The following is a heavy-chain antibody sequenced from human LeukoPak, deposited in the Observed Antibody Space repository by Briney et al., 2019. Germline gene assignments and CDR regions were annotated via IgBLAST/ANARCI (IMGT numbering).Heavy chain of an antibody. J-gene: IGHJ5*02. CDR2: IKQDGSEK. Sequence: GGSLRLSCAASGFTFSNYAMHWVRQAPGKGLEWVANIKQDGSEKYYVDSVKGRFTISRDNAKNSLYLQMNTLRAEDTAMYYCAKDAQPRSRWFDPWGQGTLVTVSS. CDR1: GFTFSNYA. CDR3: AKDAQPRSRWFDP. V-gene: IGHV3-7*03. D-gene: IGHD3-16*01.